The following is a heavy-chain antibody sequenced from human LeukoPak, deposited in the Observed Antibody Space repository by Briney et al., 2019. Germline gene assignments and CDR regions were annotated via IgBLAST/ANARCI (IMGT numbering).Heavy chain of an antibody. D-gene: IGHD2-2*01. Sequence: SETLSLTCTVSGGSITNYYWSWIRQPAGKGLEWIGRMYDSGNTNYNPSLKSRVTISVGKSKSQFSLKLRSVTAADTAVYYCARGVGSTSSNWFDLWGQGTLVTVSS. CDR2: MYDSGNT. CDR1: GGSITNYY. J-gene: IGHJ5*02. V-gene: IGHV4-4*07. CDR3: ARGVGSTSSNWFDL.